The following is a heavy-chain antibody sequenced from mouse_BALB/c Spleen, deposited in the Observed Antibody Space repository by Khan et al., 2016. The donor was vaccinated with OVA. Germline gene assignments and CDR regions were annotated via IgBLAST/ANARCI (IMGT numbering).Heavy chain of an antibody. CDR1: GFSLTNYG. CDR2: LLNDGNT. CDR3: ARQPYEHYDIMDY. D-gene: IGHD1-1*01. Sequence: QVQLKESGPGLVAPSQSLSITCTISGFSLTNYGVHRVRQPPRKGLVWLVVLLNDGNTAYYSPSKSRLTISKDNSKSQVFLKMNSLQTDDTAMYFRARQPYEHYDIMDYWGQGTSVTVSS. J-gene: IGHJ4*01. V-gene: IGHV2-6-1*01.